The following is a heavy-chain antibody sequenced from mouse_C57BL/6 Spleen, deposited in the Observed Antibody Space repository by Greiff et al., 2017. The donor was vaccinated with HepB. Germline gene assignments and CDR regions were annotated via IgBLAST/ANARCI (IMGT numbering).Heavy chain of an antibody. CDR3: ARQGNWVDY. J-gene: IGHJ2*01. CDR1: GFTFSSYG. CDR2: ISSGGSYT. D-gene: IGHD4-1*01. V-gene: IGHV5-6*01. Sequence: EVMLVESGGDLVKPGGSLKLSCAASGFTFSSYGMSWVRQTPDKRLEWVATISSGGSYTYYPDSVKGRFTISRDNAKNTLYLQMSSLKSEDTAMYYCARQGNWVDYWGQGTTLTVSS.